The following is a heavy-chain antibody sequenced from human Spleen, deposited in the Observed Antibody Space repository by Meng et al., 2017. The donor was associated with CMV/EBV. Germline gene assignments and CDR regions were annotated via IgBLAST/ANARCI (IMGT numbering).Heavy chain of an antibody. D-gene: IGHD6-19*01. Sequence: QLQIQESGPGLVKPSATLSLTCTVSGGSVSSGGYYWTWIRQHPGKGLEWFGHIYYSGSTFYNPSLKRRVIISIDTSKNQFSLNLRSVTAADTAVYYCARVSSGWDYFDYWGQGTLVTVSS. V-gene: IGHV4-31*03. CDR3: ARVSSGWDYFDY. CDR2: IYYSGST. CDR1: GGSVSSGGYY. J-gene: IGHJ4*02.